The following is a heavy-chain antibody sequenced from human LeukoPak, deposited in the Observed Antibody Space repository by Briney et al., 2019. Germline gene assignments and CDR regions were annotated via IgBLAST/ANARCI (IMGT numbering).Heavy chain of an antibody. V-gene: IGHV2-5*02. CDR1: GFSLSTSGVG. J-gene: IGHJ5*02. CDR2: IYWDDDE. D-gene: IGHD3-9*01. CDR3: AYRYYDVLTGYQNWFDP. Sequence: KESGPTLVKPTQTLTLTCTFSGFSLSTSGVGVGWIRQPPGKALEWLALIYWDDDERYSPSLRNRLTITKDTSTNQVVLTMTYMDPADTATYYCAYRYYDVLTGYQNWFDPWGQGTLVTVSS.